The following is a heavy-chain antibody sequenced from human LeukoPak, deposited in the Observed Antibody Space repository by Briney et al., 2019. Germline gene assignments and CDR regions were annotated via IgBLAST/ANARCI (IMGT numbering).Heavy chain of an antibody. J-gene: IGHJ5*02. D-gene: IGHD3-10*01. V-gene: IGHV3-23*01. CDR2: ISGSGGST. Sequence: GGSLRLSCAASGFTFSSYAMSWVRQAPGKGLEWVSAISGSGGSTYYADSVKGRFTISRDNSKDTLYLQMNSLRAEDTALYYCARDRGTTVLLWFGEFLNWFDPWGQGTLVTVSP. CDR1: GFTFSSYA. CDR3: ARDRGTTVLLWFGEFLNWFDP.